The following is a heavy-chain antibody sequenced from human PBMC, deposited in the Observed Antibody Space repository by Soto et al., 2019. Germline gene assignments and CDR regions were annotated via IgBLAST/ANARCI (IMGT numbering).Heavy chain of an antibody. Sequence: EVHLVESGGGLVQPGGSLRLSCAASGFTFSTYWVHWVRQAPGKGLVWVSRINADGTTTTYADSVKGRFTISRDNAKNTLYLQMNSLRAEDTAVYFFATVATHAYNWVDPWGQGTLVTISS. CDR3: ATVATHAYNWVDP. V-gene: IGHV3-74*01. CDR2: INADGTTT. CDR1: GFTFSTYW. J-gene: IGHJ5*02.